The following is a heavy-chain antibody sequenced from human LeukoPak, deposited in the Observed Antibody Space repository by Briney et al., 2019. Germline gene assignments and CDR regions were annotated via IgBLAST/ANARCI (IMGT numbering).Heavy chain of an antibody. CDR1: GFSLSTSRMR. CDR2: IDWDDDE. V-gene: IGHV2-70*04. D-gene: IGHD3-22*01. J-gene: IGHJ4*02. Sequence: SGPTLVKPTQTLTLTCTFSGFSLSTSRMRVSWIRQPPGKALESLARIDWDDDEFYSTSLKTRLTISKDTSKNQVVLTMTNMDPVDTATYYCARKASSGYYFDYWGQGVLVTVSS. CDR3: ARKASSGYYFDY.